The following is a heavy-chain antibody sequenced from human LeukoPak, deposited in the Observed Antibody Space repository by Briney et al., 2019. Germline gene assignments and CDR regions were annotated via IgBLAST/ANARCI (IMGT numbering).Heavy chain of an antibody. CDR3: ARDMYSSSSFDY. Sequence: GGSLRLSCAASGFTFSSYTMHWVRQAPGKGLEWVAVISYNGNNKYYADSVKGRFTISRGNSKNTLYLQMNSLRAEDTAVYYCARDMYSSSSFDYWGQGTLVTVSS. D-gene: IGHD6-6*01. CDR2: ISYNGNNK. CDR1: GFTFSSYT. V-gene: IGHV3-30-3*01. J-gene: IGHJ4*02.